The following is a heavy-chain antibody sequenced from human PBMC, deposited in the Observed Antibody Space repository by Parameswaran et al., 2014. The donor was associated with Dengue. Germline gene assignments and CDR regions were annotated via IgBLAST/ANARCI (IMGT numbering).Heavy chain of an antibody. J-gene: IGHJ4*02. CDR3: TRGGQPIAAAGNFDY. V-gene: IGHV3-21*01. D-gene: IGHD6-13*01. Sequence: AGGSLRLSCAASGFIFSTYSMNWVRQAPGKGLEWVSSISSSSGFAYYADSGRGRFTISRDNAKNSLYLTMNSLRAEDTAVYYCTRGGQPIAAAGNFDYWGQGVLVTVSS. CDR1: GFIFSTYS. CDR2: ISSSSGFA.